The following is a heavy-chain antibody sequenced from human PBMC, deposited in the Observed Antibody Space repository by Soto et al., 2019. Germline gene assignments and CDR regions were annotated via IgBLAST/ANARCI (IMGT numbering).Heavy chain of an antibody. CDR2: IYSGGNT. D-gene: IGHD5-18*01. V-gene: IGHV3-53*01. J-gene: IGHJ6*02. Sequence: EVQLVESGGGLIQPGGSLRLSCAASGFSVSSNYMSWVRQAPGKGLEWVSVIYSGGNTHYADSVKCRFTIPRDNSKNTLYLQMNSLRAEDTAVYYCARDSTWIPYYHYGMDVWGQGTTVTVSS. CDR3: ARDSTWIPYYHYGMDV. CDR1: GFSVSSNY.